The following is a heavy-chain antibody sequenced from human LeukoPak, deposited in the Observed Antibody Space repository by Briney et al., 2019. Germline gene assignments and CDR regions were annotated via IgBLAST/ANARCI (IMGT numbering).Heavy chain of an antibody. CDR3: ARDNYYDSSGYCAH. CDR2: IWYDGSNK. J-gene: IGHJ4*02. D-gene: IGHD3-22*01. CDR1: GFTFSSYG. Sequence: GGSLRLSCAASGFTFSSYGMHWVRQAPGKGLEWVAVIWYDGSNKYYADSVKGRFTISRDNSKNTLYLQMNSLRAEDTAVYYCARDNYYDSSGYCAHWGQGTLVTVSS. V-gene: IGHV3-33*01.